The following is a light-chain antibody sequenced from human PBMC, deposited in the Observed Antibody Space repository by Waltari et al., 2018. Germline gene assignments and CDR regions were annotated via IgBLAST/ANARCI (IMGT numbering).Light chain of an antibody. V-gene: IGLV2-11*01. CDR2: DVS. J-gene: IGLJ3*02. CDR3: CSFAGTSWV. Sequence: QSALTQPRSVSGSPGQSVTLSCTGTSYDVGGYHSVSWYQQYPGKAPKVMIYDVSKRPSGVTDRFSGSKSGNTASLTISGLQAEDEADYYCCSFAGTSWVFGGGTKVTVL. CDR1: SYDVGGYHS.